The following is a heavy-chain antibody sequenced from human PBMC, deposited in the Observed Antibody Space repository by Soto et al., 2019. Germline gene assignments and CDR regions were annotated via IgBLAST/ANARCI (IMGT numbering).Heavy chain of an antibody. CDR1: GFTFSSYA. J-gene: IGHJ6*02. Sequence: EVQLLESGGGLVQPGGSLRLSCTASGFTFSSYAMSWVRQAPGKGLEWVSTISGSGGSTYYADSVKGRFTISRDNSKNTLYLQMNSLRAEDTAVYYCAKVWEMTVTTRNYFYVMDVWGQGTTVTVSS. V-gene: IGHV3-23*01. CDR3: AKVWEMTVTTRNYFYVMDV. CDR2: ISGSGGST. D-gene: IGHD4-17*01.